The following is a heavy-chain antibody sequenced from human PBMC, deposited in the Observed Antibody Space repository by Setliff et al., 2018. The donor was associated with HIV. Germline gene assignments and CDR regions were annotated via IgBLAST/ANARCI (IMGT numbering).Heavy chain of an antibody. D-gene: IGHD6-19*01. Sequence: SVKVSCKASGGTFSSYAISWVRQAPGQGLEWMGGIIPIFGTANYAQKFQGRVTMTRDTSTSTVYMELSSLRSEDTAVYYCVAGSGWKGDSWGQGTLVTVSS. V-gene: IGHV1-69*05. CDR3: VAGSGWKGDS. J-gene: IGHJ4*02. CDR1: GGTFSSYA. CDR2: IIPIFGTA.